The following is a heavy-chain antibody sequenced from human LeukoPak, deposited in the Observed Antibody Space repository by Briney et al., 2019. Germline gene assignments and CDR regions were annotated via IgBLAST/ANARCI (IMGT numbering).Heavy chain of an antibody. CDR3: ARGGYYGSGNDFRFDP. CDR1: GGSISSYY. D-gene: IGHD3-10*01. Sequence: SETLSLTCTVSGGSISSYYWSWIRQPPGKGLEWIGYIYYSGSTDYNPSLKSRVTISVDTSRNQFSLKLSSVTAADTAVYYCARGGYYGSGNDFRFDPWGQGTLVTVSS. V-gene: IGHV4-59*01. J-gene: IGHJ5*02. CDR2: IYYSGST.